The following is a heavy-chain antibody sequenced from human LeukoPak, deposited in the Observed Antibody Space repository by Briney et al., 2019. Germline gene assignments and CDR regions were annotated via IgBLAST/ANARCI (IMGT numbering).Heavy chain of an antibody. J-gene: IGHJ3*01. CDR3: ATSRGRGALDL. CDR1: GFTVSNNY. V-gene: IGHV3-53*01. CDR2: IYSGGST. Sequence: GGSLRLSCAASGFTVSNNYMSWVRQAPGMGLEWVSVIYSGGSTYYADSVKGRFTISRDSSKNTLYLQMNRLRAEDTAVYYCATSRGRGALDLWGQGTMVTVSS.